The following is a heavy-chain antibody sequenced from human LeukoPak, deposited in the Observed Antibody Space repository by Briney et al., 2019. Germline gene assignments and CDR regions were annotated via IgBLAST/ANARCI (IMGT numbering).Heavy chain of an antibody. CDR3: ARAEVGTTYWFDP. CDR2: IYSGGST. Sequence: GGSLRLSCAASGFIVTYNYMSWVRQAPGKGLEWVSVIYSGGSTYYADSVKGRFTISRDNSKNMVYLQMNSLRVEDTAVYYCARAEVGTTYWFDPWGQGTLVTVSS. J-gene: IGHJ5*02. D-gene: IGHD1-26*01. V-gene: IGHV3-66*01. CDR1: GFIVTYNY.